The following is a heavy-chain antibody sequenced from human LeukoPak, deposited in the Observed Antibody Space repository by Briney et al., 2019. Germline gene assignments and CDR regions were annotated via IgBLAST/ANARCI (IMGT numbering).Heavy chain of an antibody. CDR1: GFTFSGYS. CDR2: ISSGSRTI. D-gene: IGHD1-26*01. V-gene: IGHV3-48*01. Sequence: GGSLRLSCAAFGFTFSGYSMNWVRQAPGKGLEWLSYISSGSRTIYYADSVKGRFTVSRDNAKNSLYLQMNSLRAEDTAVYYCARESISGHRDFDYWGQGALVTVSS. CDR3: ARESISGHRDFDY. J-gene: IGHJ4*02.